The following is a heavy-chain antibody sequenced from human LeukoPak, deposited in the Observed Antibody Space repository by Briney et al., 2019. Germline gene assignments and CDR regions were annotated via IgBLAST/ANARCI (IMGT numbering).Heavy chain of an antibody. CDR3: AREGYDSSGYYCIFDY. D-gene: IGHD3-22*01. CDR2: IKQDGSEK. Sequence: PGGSLRLSCAASGFTFSSYWMSWVRQAPGKGLEWVANIKQDGSEKYYVDSVKGRFTTSRDNAKNSLYLQMNSLRAEDTAVYYCAREGYDSSGYYCIFDYWGQGTLVTVSS. V-gene: IGHV3-7*01. CDR1: GFTFSSYW. J-gene: IGHJ4*02.